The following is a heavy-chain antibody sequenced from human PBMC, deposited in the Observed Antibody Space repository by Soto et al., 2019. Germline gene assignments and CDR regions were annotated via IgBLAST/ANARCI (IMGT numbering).Heavy chain of an antibody. CDR1: GGSFSGYY. CDR2: INHSGST. CDR3: GRGGVRSVTLEDWFAP. V-gene: IGHV4-34*01. Sequence: TSETLSLTCAVYGGSFSGYYWSWIRQPPGKGLEWIGEINHSGSTNYNPSLKSRVTISVDTSKNQFSLKLSSVTAADTAVYYCGRGGVRSVTLEDWFAPGGQGTLVTVSS. J-gene: IGHJ5*02. D-gene: IGHD4-4*01.